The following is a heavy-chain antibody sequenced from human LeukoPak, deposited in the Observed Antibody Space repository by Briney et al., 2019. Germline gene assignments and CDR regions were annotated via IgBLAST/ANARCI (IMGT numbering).Heavy chain of an antibody. CDR1: GFTFSSYS. CDR2: ISSSSSYI. D-gene: IGHD2-15*01. CDR3: ARGMVAANYYFDY. J-gene: IGHJ4*02. V-gene: IGHV3-21*01. Sequence: AGSLRLSCAASGFTFSSYSTNWVRQAPGKGLEWLSSISSSSSYIYYADSVKGRFTISRDNATNSLYLQMNSLRAEDTAVYYCARGMVAANYYFDYWGQGTLVTVSS.